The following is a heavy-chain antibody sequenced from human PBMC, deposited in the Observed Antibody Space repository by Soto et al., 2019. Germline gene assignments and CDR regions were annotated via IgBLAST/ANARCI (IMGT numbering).Heavy chain of an antibody. CDR1: GYTFTGYH. J-gene: IGHJ5*02. V-gene: IGHV1-2*04. D-gene: IGHD1-26*01. CDR2: INTNTGDP. CDR3: ARWVGASNWFDP. Sequence: ASVKVSCKTSGYTFTGYHIHWVRQAPGQGLEWMGWINTNTGDPNYAQQIQGWVTMTRDTSINTAYVPLSRLTSDDTAVYYCARWVGASNWFDPWGQGTLVTVSS.